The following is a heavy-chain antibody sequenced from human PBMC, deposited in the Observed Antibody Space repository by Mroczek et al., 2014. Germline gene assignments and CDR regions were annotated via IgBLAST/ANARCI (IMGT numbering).Heavy chain of an antibody. J-gene: IGHJ4*02. CDR1: GGSFSGYY. Sequence: QVQLQQWGAGLLKPSETLSLTCAVYGGSFSGYYWSWIRQPPGKGLEWIGEINHSGSTNYNPSLKSRVTISVDTSKNQFSLKLSSVTAADTAVYYCARDYYDSSGYSPLWGQGTLVTVSS. CDR3: ARDYYDSSGYSPL. CDR2: INHSGST. V-gene: IGHV4-34*01. D-gene: IGHD3-22*01.